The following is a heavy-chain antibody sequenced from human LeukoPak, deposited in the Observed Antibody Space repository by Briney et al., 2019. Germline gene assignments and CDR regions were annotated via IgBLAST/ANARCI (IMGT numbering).Heavy chain of an antibody. CDR1: GFTFSSYA. V-gene: IGHV3-23*01. CDR2: ISGSGGST. D-gene: IGHD3-3*01. Sequence: GSLRLSXAASGFTFSSYAMSWVRQGPGKGLEWVSAISGSGGSTYYADSVKGRFTISRDNSKNTLYLQMNSLRAEDTAVYYCAKDRFRPTIFGVGNWFDPWGQGTLVTVSS. J-gene: IGHJ5*02. CDR3: AKDRFRPTIFGVGNWFDP.